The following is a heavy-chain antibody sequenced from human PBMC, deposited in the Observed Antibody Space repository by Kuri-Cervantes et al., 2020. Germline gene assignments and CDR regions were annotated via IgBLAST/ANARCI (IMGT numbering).Heavy chain of an antibody. V-gene: IGHV3-13*01. D-gene: IGHD5-18*01. CDR1: GFTFSSYA. J-gene: IGHJ6*02. CDR2: IGTAGDT. Sequence: GESLKISCAASGFTFSSYAMHWVRQAPGKGLEWVSAIGTAGDTYYPGSVKGRFTISRENAKNSLYLQMNSLRAGDTAVYYCARAGRGYSYGFLLSSEAYGMDVWGQGTTVTVSS. CDR3: ARAGRGYSYGFLLSSEAYGMDV.